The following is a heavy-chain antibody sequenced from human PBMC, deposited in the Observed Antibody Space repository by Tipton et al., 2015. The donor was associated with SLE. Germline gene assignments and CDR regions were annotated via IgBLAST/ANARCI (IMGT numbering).Heavy chain of an antibody. Sequence: SLRLSCAASGFTVSSNYMSWVRQAPGKGLEWVSAISGSGGSTYYADSVKGRFTISRDNSKNTLYLQMNSLRAEDTAVYYCAKVYSESVVIGAFDIWGQGTMVTVSS. CDR2: ISGSGGST. CDR1: GFTVSSNY. D-gene: IGHD2-21*01. J-gene: IGHJ3*02. V-gene: IGHV3-23*01. CDR3: AKVYSESVVIGAFDI.